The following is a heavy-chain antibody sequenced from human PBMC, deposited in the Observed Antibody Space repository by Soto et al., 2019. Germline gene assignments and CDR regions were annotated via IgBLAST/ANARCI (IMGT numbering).Heavy chain of an antibody. J-gene: IGHJ5*02. D-gene: IGHD2-15*01. V-gene: IGHV1-3*04. CDR2: INISNGNT. CDR3: ARETLCGGRCYFNVFDV. CDR1: GYRFIYYP. Sequence: ASVKVSRKASGYRFIYYPIHWVRQAPGQRLEWVGWINISNGNTEYSQEFQVRVTITKDTAASAVYMELSSLRSEDTAVYYCARETLCGGRCYFNVFDVWGQGTLVTVSS.